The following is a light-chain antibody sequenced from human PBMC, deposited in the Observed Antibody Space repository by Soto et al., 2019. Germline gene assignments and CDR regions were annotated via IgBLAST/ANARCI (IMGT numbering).Light chain of an antibody. Sequence: EIVLTQSPGTLSLSPGERATLSCRASQSISSNYLAWYQQRPGQAPRLLIFGASYRATGIPDRFSGSGSGTDFTLTISRLGPDDVAVYYCQQYSSSPPEFTFGPGTRVESK. CDR2: GAS. J-gene: IGKJ3*01. CDR3: QQYSSSPPEFT. V-gene: IGKV3-20*01. CDR1: QSISSNY.